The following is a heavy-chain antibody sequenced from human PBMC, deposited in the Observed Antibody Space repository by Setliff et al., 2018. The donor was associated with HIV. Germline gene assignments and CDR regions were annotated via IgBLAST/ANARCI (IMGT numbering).Heavy chain of an antibody. D-gene: IGHD2-8*01. CDR1: GYTFTRYY. Sequence: ASVKVSCKASGYTFTRYYIHWVRQAPGQGLEWMGIINPSGGSTTYTQKFQGRVTITADESTSTAYMELRSLRSEDTAVYYCAKNEYAIEPALGYWGQGTLVTVSS. V-gene: IGHV1-46*01. CDR2: INPSGGST. J-gene: IGHJ4*02. CDR3: AKNEYAIEPALGY.